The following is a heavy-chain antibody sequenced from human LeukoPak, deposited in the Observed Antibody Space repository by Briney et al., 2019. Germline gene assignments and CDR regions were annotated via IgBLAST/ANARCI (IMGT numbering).Heavy chain of an antibody. Sequence: GGSLRLSCAAYGFTFSSYAMHWLRQAPGKGLKSLAVISYDGSNKYYADSVKGRFTISRDNSKNTLYLQMNSLRAEDTAVYYCASITVTSDAFDIWGQGTMVTVSS. J-gene: IGHJ3*02. CDR1: GFTFSSYA. V-gene: IGHV3-30-3*01. CDR3: ASITVTSDAFDI. CDR2: ISYDGSNK. D-gene: IGHD4-17*01.